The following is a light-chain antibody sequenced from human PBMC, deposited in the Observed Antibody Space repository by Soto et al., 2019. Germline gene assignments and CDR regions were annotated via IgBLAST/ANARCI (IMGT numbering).Light chain of an antibody. V-gene: IGLV2-8*01. Sequence: QSALTQPPSASGSPGQSVTISCTGTSSDVGGYNAVSWYQQHPGKAPKLIIYEVNKRPSGVPDRFSGSKSGNTASLTVAGLQAEDEADYYCSSHAGSINVVFGGGTKLTVL. CDR3: SSHAGSINVV. CDR1: SSDVGGYNA. J-gene: IGLJ2*01. CDR2: EVN.